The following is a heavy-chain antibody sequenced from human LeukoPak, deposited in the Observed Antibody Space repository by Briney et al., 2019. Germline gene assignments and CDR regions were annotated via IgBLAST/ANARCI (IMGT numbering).Heavy chain of an antibody. Sequence: SETLSLTCTVSGGSISSYYWSWIRQPPGKGLEWIGYIYYSGSTNYNPSLKSRVTISVDTSKSQFSLKLSSVTAADTAVYYCARARKSGTTSLYYYYGMDVWGQGTTVTVSS. J-gene: IGHJ6*02. CDR2: IYYSGST. CDR3: ARARKSGTTSLYYYYGMDV. D-gene: IGHD1-7*01. CDR1: GGSISSYY. V-gene: IGHV4-59*01.